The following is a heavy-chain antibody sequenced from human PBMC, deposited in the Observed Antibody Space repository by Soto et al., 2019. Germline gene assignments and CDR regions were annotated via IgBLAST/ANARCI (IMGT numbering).Heavy chain of an antibody. Sequence: WTWIRQPPGTGLEWMGYIFNSGTTFYNPSLTSRLSISMDTYGNQLSLELRSVTAADTAIYYCALALGPTTGLDYWGQGTLVT. CDR2: IFNSGTT. D-gene: IGHD1-26*01. V-gene: IGHV4-31*02. CDR3: ALALGPTTGLDY. J-gene: IGHJ4*02.